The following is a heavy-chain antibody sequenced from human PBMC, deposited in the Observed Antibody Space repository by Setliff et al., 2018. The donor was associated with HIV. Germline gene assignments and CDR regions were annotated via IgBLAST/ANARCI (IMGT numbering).Heavy chain of an antibody. CDR1: GFTFSVHG. D-gene: IGHD1-26*01. Sequence: GGSLRLSCAASGFTFSVHGMHWVRQAPGKGLEWVAFINYDESSEYYADSAKGRFTISRDNSKNTVYLHMSSLRAEDTAVYYCANSLAPGWELLEALLDYWGQGTLVTVSS. CDR2: INYDESSE. CDR3: ANSLAPGWELLEALLDY. J-gene: IGHJ4*02. V-gene: IGHV3-30*02.